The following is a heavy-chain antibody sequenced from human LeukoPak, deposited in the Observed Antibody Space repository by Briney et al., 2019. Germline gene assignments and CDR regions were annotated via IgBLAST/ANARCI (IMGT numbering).Heavy chain of an antibody. V-gene: IGHV3-30-3*01. J-gene: IGHJ5*02. Sequence: GSLRLSCAASGFTFSDYAMHWVRQAPGKGLEWVAFISYDGSNKYYADSVKGRFTISRDNFKNTLYLQMNSLRIEDTAVYYCVRDDWGFDPWGQGTLVTVSS. CDR2: ISYDGSNK. D-gene: IGHD2-21*01. CDR3: VRDDWGFDP. CDR1: GFTFSDYA.